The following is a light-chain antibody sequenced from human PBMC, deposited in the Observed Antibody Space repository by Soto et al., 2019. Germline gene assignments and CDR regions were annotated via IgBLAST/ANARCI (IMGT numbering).Light chain of an antibody. J-gene: IGLJ2*01. V-gene: IGLV2-14*01. Sequence: QSVLTQPASVSGSPGQSITISCTGTSSDVGGYNYVSWYQQHPGKAPKLMIYDVINRPSGVSNRFSGSKSGNTASLTISGLQAEDEADYYCSSYIRDSTLVVFGGGTKLTVL. CDR3: SSYIRDSTLVV. CDR2: DVI. CDR1: SSDVGGYNY.